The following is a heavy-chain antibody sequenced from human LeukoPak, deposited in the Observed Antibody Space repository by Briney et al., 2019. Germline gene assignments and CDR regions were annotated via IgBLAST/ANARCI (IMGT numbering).Heavy chain of an antibody. CDR2: ISAYNGNT. CDR1: GYTFTSYG. J-gene: IGHJ4*02. V-gene: IGHV1-18*01. Sequence: ASVKVSCKASGYTFTSYGISWVRQAPGQGLEWMGWISAYNGNTNYAQKLQGRVTMTTDTSTSTAYMELRSLRSDDTAVSYCARALSPTYYYDSSGYYLDYWGQGTLVTVSS. D-gene: IGHD3-22*01. CDR3: ARALSPTYYYDSSGYYLDY.